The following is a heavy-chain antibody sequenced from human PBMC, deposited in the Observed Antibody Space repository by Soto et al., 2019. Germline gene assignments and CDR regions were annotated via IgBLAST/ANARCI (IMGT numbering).Heavy chain of an antibody. CDR2: MNSDGSST. D-gene: IGHD6-13*01. V-gene: IGHV3-74*01. CDR1: GFTFSNYW. Sequence: RLSCAASGFTFSNYWMHWVRQGPGKGLVWVSRMNSDGSSTTYADSVKGRFTISRDNAKNTLYLQMNSLRVEDRAVYYCAREDAAAAGNWGQGTLVTAPQ. CDR3: AREDAAAAGN. J-gene: IGHJ4*02.